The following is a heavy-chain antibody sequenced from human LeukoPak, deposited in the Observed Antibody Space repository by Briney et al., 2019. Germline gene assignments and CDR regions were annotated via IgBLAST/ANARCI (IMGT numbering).Heavy chain of an antibody. CDR2: ISSSGSTI. Sequence: GGTLRLSCAASGFTLSSYGMSWVRQAPGKGLEWVSYISSSGSTIYYADSVKGRFTISRDNAKNSLYLQMNSLRAEDTAVYYCAELGITMIGGVWGKGTTVTISS. J-gene: IGHJ6*04. V-gene: IGHV3-48*03. CDR1: GFTLSSYG. D-gene: IGHD3-10*02. CDR3: AELGITMIGGV.